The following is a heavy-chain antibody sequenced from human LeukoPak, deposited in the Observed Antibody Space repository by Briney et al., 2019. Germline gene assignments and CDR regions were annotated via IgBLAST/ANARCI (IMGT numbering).Heavy chain of an antibody. V-gene: IGHV3-20*04. J-gene: IGHJ4*02. CDR2: INWNGGST. D-gene: IGHD6-13*01. CDR3: ARVEGYSSSWNLDY. CDR1: GFTLDDYG. Sequence: GPLRLSCAASGFTLDDYGMSWVRQAPGKGLEWVSGINWNGGSTGYADSVKGRFTISRDNAKNSLYLQMNSLRAEDTALYYCARVEGYSSSWNLDYWGQGTLVTVSS.